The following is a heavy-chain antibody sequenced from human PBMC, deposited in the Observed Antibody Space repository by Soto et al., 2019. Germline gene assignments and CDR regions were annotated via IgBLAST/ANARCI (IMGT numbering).Heavy chain of an antibody. D-gene: IGHD1-1*01. J-gene: IGHJ6*02. CDR3: ARGLFLMERQASYCMDF. V-gene: IGHV4-31*03. Sequence: SENLSLTCTVSGGSISSGGYYWSWIRQHPGKGLEWIGYIYYSGSTYYNPSLKSRVTISVDTSKNQFSLKLSSVTAADTAVYYCARGLFLMERQASYCMDFCCQATTVTV. CDR1: GGSISSGGYY. CDR2: IYYSGST.